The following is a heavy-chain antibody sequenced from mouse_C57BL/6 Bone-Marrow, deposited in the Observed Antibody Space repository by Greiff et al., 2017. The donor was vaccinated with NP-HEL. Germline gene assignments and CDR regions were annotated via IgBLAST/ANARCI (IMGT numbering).Heavy chain of an antibody. V-gene: IGHV3-6*01. CDR1: GYSITSGYY. Sequence: EVQRVESGPGLVKPSQSLSLTCSVTGYSITSGYYWNWIRQFPGNKLEWMGYISYDGSNNYNPSLKNRISITRDTSKNQFFLKLNSVTTEDTATYYCARGDYSIPYAMDYWGQGTSVTVSS. D-gene: IGHD2-5*01. CDR2: ISYDGSN. J-gene: IGHJ4*01. CDR3: ARGDYSIPYAMDY.